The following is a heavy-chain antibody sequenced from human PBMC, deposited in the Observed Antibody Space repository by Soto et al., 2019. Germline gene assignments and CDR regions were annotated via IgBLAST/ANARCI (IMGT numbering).Heavy chain of an antibody. J-gene: IGHJ6*02. Sequence: ASVKVSCKASGYTFTGYYMHWVRQAPGQGLEWMGWINPNSGGTNYAQKFQGWVTMTRDTSISTAYMELSRLRSDDTAVYYCARDTIAARPRYYGMDVWGQATTVTVSS. V-gene: IGHV1-2*04. CDR1: GYTFTGYY. CDR3: ARDTIAARPRYYGMDV. D-gene: IGHD6-6*01. CDR2: INPNSGGT.